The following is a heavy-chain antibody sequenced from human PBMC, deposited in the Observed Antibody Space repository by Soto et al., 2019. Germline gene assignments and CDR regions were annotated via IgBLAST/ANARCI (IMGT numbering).Heavy chain of an antibody. J-gene: IGHJ5*02. CDR1: GGSISSDGYY. CDR3: AKENYKSGYPHKWFDP. CDR2: IYHSGST. Sequence: SETLSLTCTVSGGSISSDGYYWGWLRQHPGKGLECIGYIYHSGSTNYTPSLGSRVTISVDTSKNQFSLHLSSVTAADTAVYCCAKENYKSGYPHKWFDPWGQGIPVTVSS. D-gene: IGHD3-3*01. V-gene: IGHV4-61*08.